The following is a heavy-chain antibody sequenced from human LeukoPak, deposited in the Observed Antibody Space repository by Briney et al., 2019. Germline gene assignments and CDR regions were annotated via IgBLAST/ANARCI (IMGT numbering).Heavy chain of an antibody. CDR3: ARAGGYTSSLDS. V-gene: IGHV3-21*01. CDR2: ITSTSTYI. D-gene: IGHD6-13*01. J-gene: IGHJ4*02. CDR1: GFTFSTYS. Sequence: PGGSLRLSCAASGFTFSTYSMNWVRQAPGKGLEWVSSITSTSTYIYYADSMKGRFTISRDNAKNTRYLQMKGLRAEDTAIYYCARAGGYTSSLDSWGQGTLVTVSS.